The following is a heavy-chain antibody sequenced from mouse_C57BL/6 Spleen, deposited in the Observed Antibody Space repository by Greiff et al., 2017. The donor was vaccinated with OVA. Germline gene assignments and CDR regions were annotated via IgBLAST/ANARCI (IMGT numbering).Heavy chain of an antibody. CDR3: ARRYDYHYYAMDY. CDR2: ISYDGSN. V-gene: IGHV3-6*01. CDR1: GYSITSGYY. D-gene: IGHD2-4*01. Sequence: ESGPGLVKPSQSLSLTCSVTGYSITSGYYWNWIRQFPGNKLEWLGYISYDGSNNYNPSLKNRFSITRDTSKNQFFLKLNSVTTEDTATYYCARRYDYHYYAMDYWGQGTSVTVSS. J-gene: IGHJ4*01.